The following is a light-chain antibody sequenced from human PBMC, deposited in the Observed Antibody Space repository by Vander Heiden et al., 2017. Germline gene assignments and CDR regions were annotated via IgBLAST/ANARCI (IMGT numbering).Light chain of an antibody. CDR2: GAS. J-gene: IGKJ4*01. CDR3: QQYGSSPGLT. Sequence: LVLTQSPGTLSLSPGERATLSCRASQSVSSTYLAWYQQKPGQAPRLLIYGASSRATGIPDRFSGSGSGTDFTLTISRLEPEDFAVYYCQQYGSSPGLTFGGGTKLEIK. V-gene: IGKV3-20*01. CDR1: QSVSSTY.